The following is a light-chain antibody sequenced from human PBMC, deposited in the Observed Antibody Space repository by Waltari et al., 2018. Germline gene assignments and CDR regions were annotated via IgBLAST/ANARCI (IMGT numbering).Light chain of an antibody. Sequence: QSALPQPASVSGSPGQSIPISCTGTTSDVGSYTLVSWYQQHPGKAPKLMIYEVSKRPSGVSNRFSGSKSGNTASLTISGLQAEDEADYYCCSYAGSSTLVFGGGTKLTVL. CDR1: TSDVGSYTL. J-gene: IGLJ3*02. CDR2: EVS. V-gene: IGLV2-23*02. CDR3: CSYAGSSTLV.